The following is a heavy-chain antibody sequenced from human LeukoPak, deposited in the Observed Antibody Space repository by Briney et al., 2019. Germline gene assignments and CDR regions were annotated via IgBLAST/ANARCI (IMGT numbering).Heavy chain of an antibody. D-gene: IGHD3-22*01. V-gene: IGHV1-18*04. CDR1: GYTFTSYG. CDR3: ARDWPGVVTLSRGNWFDP. J-gene: IGHJ5*02. Sequence: ASVKVSCKPSGYTFTSYGISWVRQAPGQGLEWMGWISAYNGNTNYAQKLQGRVTMTTGTSTSTAYMELRNLRSDDTAVYYCARDWPGVVTLSRGNWFDPWGQGTLVTVSS. CDR2: ISAYNGNT.